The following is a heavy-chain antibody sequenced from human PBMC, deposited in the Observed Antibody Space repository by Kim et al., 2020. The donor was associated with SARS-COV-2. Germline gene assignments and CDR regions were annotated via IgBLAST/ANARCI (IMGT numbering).Heavy chain of an antibody. V-gene: IGHV1-24*01. Sequence: AQKSQGRVTLTEDTSTDTAYMELSSLRSEDTAVYYCATGPAAITGIWFDPWGQGTLVTVSS. J-gene: IGHJ5*02. CDR3: ATGPAAITGIWFDP. D-gene: IGHD2-2*02.